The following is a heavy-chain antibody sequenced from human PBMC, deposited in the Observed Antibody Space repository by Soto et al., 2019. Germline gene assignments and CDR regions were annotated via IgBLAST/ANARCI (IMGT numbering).Heavy chain of an antibody. D-gene: IGHD2-2*02. Sequence: GGSLRLSCVGSGFSFSSSWMTWVRQAPGNGLEWLANINPDGRATNYVDSVKGRFTISRDNAKNSVYLQMNSLRAEDTAVYYCARDLGYCSSTSCYTYGMDVWGQGTTVTVSS. CDR2: INPDGRAT. CDR3: ARDLGYCSSTSCYTYGMDV. V-gene: IGHV3-7*01. CDR1: GFSFSSSW. J-gene: IGHJ6*02.